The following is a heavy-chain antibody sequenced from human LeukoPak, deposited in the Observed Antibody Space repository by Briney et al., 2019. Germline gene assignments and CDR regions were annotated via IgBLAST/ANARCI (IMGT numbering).Heavy chain of an antibody. CDR2: INPNSGGT. Sequence: ASVKVSCKASGYTFTGYYMHWVRQAPGQGLEWMGWINPNSGGTKHAQKLQGRVTMTTDTSTSTAYMELRSLRSDDTAVYYCARDYYDYVWGSPWPSDYWGQGTLVTVSS. V-gene: IGHV1-2*02. D-gene: IGHD3-16*01. CDR3: ARDYYDYVWGSPWPSDY. J-gene: IGHJ4*02. CDR1: GYTFTGYY.